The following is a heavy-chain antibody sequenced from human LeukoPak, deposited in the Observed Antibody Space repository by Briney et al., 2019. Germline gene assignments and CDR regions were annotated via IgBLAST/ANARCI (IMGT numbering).Heavy chain of an antibody. CDR3: AKDRYGGGVIDY. Sequence: LSGGSLRLSCAASGFTFSSYGMHWVRQAPGKGLEWVAVISYDGSNKYYADSVKGRFTISRDNSKNTLYLQMNSLRAEDTAVYYCAKDRYGGGVIDYWGQGTLVTVSS. CDR2: ISYDGSNK. J-gene: IGHJ4*02. CDR1: GFTFSSYG. D-gene: IGHD3-16*01. V-gene: IGHV3-30*18.